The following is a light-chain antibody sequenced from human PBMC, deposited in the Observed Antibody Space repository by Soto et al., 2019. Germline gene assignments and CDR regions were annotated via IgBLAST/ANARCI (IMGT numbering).Light chain of an antibody. J-gene: IGKJ4*01. CDR1: QDINSY. Sequence: DVPMTQSPSSLSASVGDRVTITCRASQDINSYLAWYQQKPGNAPKSLIYAASSLQTGVPSRFSGSESGTDFTLTISNLQPEDSATSYCQQYNIYPLTFGGGTKVEI. CDR3: QQYNIYPLT. V-gene: IGKV1D-16*01. CDR2: AAS.